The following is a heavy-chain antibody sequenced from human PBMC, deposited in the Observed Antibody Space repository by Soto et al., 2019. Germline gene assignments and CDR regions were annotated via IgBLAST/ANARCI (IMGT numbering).Heavy chain of an antibody. V-gene: IGHV1-69*06. J-gene: IGHJ6*02. D-gene: IGHD5-12*01. Sequence: GASVKVSCKASGGTFSSYAISWVRQAPGQGLEWMGGIIPIFGTANYAQKFQGRVTITADISTSTAYMELSSLRSEDTAVYYCASSGYDYVTGYYYYGMDVWGQGTTVTVSS. CDR3: ASSGYDYVTGYYYYGMDV. CDR1: GGTFSSYA. CDR2: IIPIFGTA.